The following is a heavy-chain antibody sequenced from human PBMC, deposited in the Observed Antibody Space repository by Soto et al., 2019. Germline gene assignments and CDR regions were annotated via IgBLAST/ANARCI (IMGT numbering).Heavy chain of an antibody. CDR1: GGSFSGYY. CDR3: ARSFKYYYDSSGRSYYFDY. D-gene: IGHD3-22*01. Sequence: SETLSLTCAVYGGSFSGYYWSWIRQPPGKGLEWIGEINHSGSTNYNPSLKSRVTISVDTSKNQFSLKLSSVTAADTAVYYCARSFKYYYDSSGRSYYFDYWGQGTLFTVSS. CDR2: INHSGST. J-gene: IGHJ4*02. V-gene: IGHV4-34*01.